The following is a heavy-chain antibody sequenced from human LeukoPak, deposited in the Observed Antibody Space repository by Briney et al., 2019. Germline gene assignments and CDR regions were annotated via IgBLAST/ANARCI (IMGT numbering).Heavy chain of an antibody. V-gene: IGHV4-34*01. J-gene: IGHJ3*02. D-gene: IGHD2-15*01. CDR1: GGSFSGYY. CDR3: AREMGYRAFDI. Sequence: SETLSLTCAVYGGSFSGYYWSWIRQPPGKGLEWIGEINHSGSTNYNPSLKSRVTISVDTSKNQFSLKLSSVTAADTAVYYCAREMGYRAFDIWGQGTMVTVSS. CDR2: INHSGST.